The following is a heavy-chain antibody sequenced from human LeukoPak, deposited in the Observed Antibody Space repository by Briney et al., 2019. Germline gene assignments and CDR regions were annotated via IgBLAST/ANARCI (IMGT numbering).Heavy chain of an antibody. D-gene: IGHD3-3*02. J-gene: IGHJ4*02. Sequence: SETLSLTCAVYGGSFSGYYWSWIRQPPGKGLEWIGEINHSGSTNYNPSLKSRVTISVDTSKNQFSLKLSSVTAADTAVYYCARAIRYFDYWDQGTLVTVSS. CDR2: INHSGST. V-gene: IGHV4-34*01. CDR3: ARAIRYFDY. CDR1: GGSFSGYY.